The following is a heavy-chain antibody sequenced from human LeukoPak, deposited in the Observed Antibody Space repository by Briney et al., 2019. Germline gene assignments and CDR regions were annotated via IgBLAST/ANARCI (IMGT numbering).Heavy chain of an antibody. CDR1: GGTFISYA. Sequence: SVKVSCKASGGTFISYAISWVRQAPGQGLEWMGGIIPIFGTANYAQKFQGRVTITADESTSTAYMELSSLRSEDTAVYYCARYLVYGTGRPIPAEFDPWGQGTLVTVSS. J-gene: IGHJ5*02. CDR2: IIPIFGTA. V-gene: IGHV1-69*13. CDR3: ARYLVYGTGRPIPAEFDP. D-gene: IGHD3-10*01.